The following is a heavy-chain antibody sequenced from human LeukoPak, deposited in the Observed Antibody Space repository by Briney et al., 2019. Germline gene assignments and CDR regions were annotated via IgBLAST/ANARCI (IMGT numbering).Heavy chain of an antibody. Sequence: GGSLRLSCAASGFTLSSYNMNWVRQAPGKGLEWVSSISSSSGYIYYADSVKGRFTISRDNAKNSLHLQMNSLRAEDTAVYYCARSRSGDSSGYSYWGQGTLVTVSS. CDR1: GFTLSSYN. V-gene: IGHV3-21*01. J-gene: IGHJ4*02. D-gene: IGHD3-22*01. CDR3: ARSRSGDSSGYSY. CDR2: ISSSSGYI.